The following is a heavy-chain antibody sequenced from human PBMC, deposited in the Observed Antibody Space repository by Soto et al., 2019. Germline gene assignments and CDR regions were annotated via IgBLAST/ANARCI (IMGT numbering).Heavy chain of an antibody. CDR2: IYYSGST. CDR1: CGSISSGGYY. CDR3: ARVLGYYYDSSGVDY. D-gene: IGHD3-22*01. Sequence: SETLSLTCTFSCGSISSGGYYWSWTRQHPGKGLEWIGYIYYSGSTYYNPSLKSRVTISVDTSKNQFSLKLSSVTAADTAVYYCARVLGYYYDSSGVDYWGQGTLVTVSS. V-gene: IGHV4-31*03. J-gene: IGHJ4*02.